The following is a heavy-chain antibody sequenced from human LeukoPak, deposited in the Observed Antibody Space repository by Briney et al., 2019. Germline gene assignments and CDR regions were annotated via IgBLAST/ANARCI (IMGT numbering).Heavy chain of an antibody. Sequence: SETLSLTCTVSGGSFSSSSYYWGWIRQPPGKGLEWIGSIYYSGSTYYNPSLKSRVTISVDTSKNQFSLKLSSVTAADTAVYYCARHVSWVSSFDYWGQGTLVTVSS. V-gene: IGHV4-39*01. CDR2: IYYSGST. D-gene: IGHD1-26*01. CDR1: GGSFSSSSYY. J-gene: IGHJ4*02. CDR3: ARHVSWVSSFDY.